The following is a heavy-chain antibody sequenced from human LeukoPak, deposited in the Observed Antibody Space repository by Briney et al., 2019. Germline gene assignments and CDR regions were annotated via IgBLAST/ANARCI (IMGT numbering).Heavy chain of an antibody. Sequence: GGSLRLSCAASGFTFSNYAMSWVRQAPGKGLEWVSAISGSGSYTYYGDSVKGRFTISRDNSKNTIYLQMNSLRAEDTAVYYCAKIIAAANRPTFDYWGQGTLVTVSS. CDR1: GFTFSNYA. V-gene: IGHV3-23*01. CDR3: AKIIAAANRPTFDY. D-gene: IGHD6-13*01. J-gene: IGHJ4*02. CDR2: ISGSGSYT.